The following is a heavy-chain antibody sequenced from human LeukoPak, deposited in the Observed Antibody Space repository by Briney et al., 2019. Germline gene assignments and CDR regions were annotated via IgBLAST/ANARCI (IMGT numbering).Heavy chain of an antibody. CDR1: GGSISSSNYC. V-gene: IGHV4-39*01. Sequence: PSETLSLTCSVSGGSISSSNYCWGWIRQPPGKGLEWIGSIYYSGSTYYNPSLKSRVTTSVDTSKNQLSLKLRSVTAADTAVYYCARVVVVAATPQYYFDYWGQGTLVTVSS. CDR3: ARVVVVAATPQYYFDY. D-gene: IGHD2-15*01. CDR2: IYYSGST. J-gene: IGHJ4*02.